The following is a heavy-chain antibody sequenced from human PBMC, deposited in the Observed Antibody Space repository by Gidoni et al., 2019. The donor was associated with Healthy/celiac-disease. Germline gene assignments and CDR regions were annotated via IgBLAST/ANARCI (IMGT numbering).Heavy chain of an antibody. CDR1: GYTFTSYG. CDR3: AREQRAAREHDAFDI. CDR2: ISAYNGNT. V-gene: IGHV1-18*01. Sequence: QVQLVQSGAEVKKPGASVKVSCKASGYTFTSYGISWVRQAPGKGLEWMGWISAYNGNTNYAQKPQGRVTMTTDTSTSTAYMELRSLRSDDTAVYYCAREQRAAREHDAFDIWGQGTMVTVSS. D-gene: IGHD6-13*01. J-gene: IGHJ3*02.